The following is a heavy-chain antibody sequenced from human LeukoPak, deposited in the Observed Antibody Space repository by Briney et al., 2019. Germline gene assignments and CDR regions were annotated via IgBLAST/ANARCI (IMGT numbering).Heavy chain of an antibody. V-gene: IGHV1-24*01. D-gene: IGHD6-19*01. CDR2: FDPEDGET. Sequence: ASVKVSCKASGYTFTGYYMHWVRQAPGQGLEWMGGFDPEDGETIYAQKFQGRVTMTEDTSTDTAYMELSSLRSEDTAVYYCATGRSSGWYYFDYWGQGTLVTVSS. CDR1: GYTFTGYY. J-gene: IGHJ4*02. CDR3: ATGRSSGWYYFDY.